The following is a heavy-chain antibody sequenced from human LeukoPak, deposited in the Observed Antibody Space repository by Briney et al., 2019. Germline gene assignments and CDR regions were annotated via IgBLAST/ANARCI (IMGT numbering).Heavy chain of an antibody. J-gene: IGHJ4*02. Sequence: GGSLRLSCAASGFTLSNFAMTWVRQAPGQGLEWVSSITGSGALIYYADSVKGRFTISKDNAMDTLFLQMNSLRADDTAVYFCAKDKFDGSVYQFDSCGQRSLVTVS. CDR3: AKDKFDGSVYQFDS. CDR1: GFTLSNFA. V-gene: IGHV3-23*01. D-gene: IGHD2-8*01. CDR2: ITGSGALI.